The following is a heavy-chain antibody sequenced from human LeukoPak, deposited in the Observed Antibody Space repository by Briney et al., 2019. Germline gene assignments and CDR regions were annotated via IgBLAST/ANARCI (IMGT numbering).Heavy chain of an antibody. Sequence: GGSLRLSCAASGFTFSTYALHWVRQAPGKGLEWVASINHNGNVNYYVDSVKGRFTISRDNAKNSLYLQMSNLRAEDTAVYYCARGGGLDVWGQGATVTVSS. J-gene: IGHJ6*02. D-gene: IGHD3-16*01. CDR1: GFTFSTYA. CDR2: INHNGNVN. V-gene: IGHV3-7*03. CDR3: ARGGGLDV.